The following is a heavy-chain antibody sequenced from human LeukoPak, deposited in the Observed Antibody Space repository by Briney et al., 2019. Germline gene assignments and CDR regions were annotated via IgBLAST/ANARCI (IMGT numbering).Heavy chain of an antibody. CDR1: GGTFSSYA. CDR2: IIPIFGIA. CDR3: AREYGVDCSGGSCYSSWFDP. V-gene: IGHV1-69*04. J-gene: IGHJ5*02. D-gene: IGHD2-15*01. Sequence: SVKVSCKASGGTFSSYAMSWVRQAPGQGLEWMGRIIPIFGIANYAQKFQGRVTITADKSTSTAYMELSSLRSEDTAVYYCAREYGVDCSGGSCYSSWFDPWGQGTLVTVSS.